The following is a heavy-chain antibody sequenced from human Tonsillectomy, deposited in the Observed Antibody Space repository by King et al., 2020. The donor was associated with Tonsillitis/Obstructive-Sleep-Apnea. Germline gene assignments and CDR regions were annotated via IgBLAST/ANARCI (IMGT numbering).Heavy chain of an antibody. V-gene: IGHV1-18*01. Sequence: QLVQSGAEVKKPGASVRVSCKASGYTFSSYGISWVRQAPGQGLEWMGWISAYNGHTNYAQKLQGRVTMTTDTPTSTAYMEVRSLRSDDTAVYYCARDSMSHYYDSSGYYTFDYWGQGTLVTVSS. CDR1: GYTFSSYG. J-gene: IGHJ4*02. CDR3: ARDSMSHYYDSSGYYTFDY. D-gene: IGHD3-22*01. CDR2: ISAYNGHT.